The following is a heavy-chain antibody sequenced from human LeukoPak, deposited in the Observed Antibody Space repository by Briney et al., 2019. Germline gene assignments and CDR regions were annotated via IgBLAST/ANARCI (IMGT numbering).Heavy chain of an antibody. CDR1: GFTFSSYE. V-gene: IGHV3-48*03. D-gene: IGHD1-26*01. CDR3: TDVGVGGDY. J-gene: IGHJ4*02. Sequence: GGSLRLSCSASGFTFSSYEMNWVRQAPGKGLEWISYITGSGDTIYYADSVKGRFTISRDNAKNSLFLQMNSLTADDTAVYYCTDVGVGGDYWGQGTLVTVSS. CDR2: ITGSGDTI.